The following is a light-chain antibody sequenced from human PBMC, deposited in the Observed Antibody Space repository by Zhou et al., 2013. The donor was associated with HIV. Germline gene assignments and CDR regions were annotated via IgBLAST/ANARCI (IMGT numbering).Light chain of an antibody. V-gene: IGKV1-5*03. CDR3: QQYNSLSYT. Sequence: DIQMTQSPSTLSASVGDRVTITCRASQSLNSWLAWYQQKPGKAPNLLIYKASSLESGVPSRFSGSGSGTEFTLTISSLQPDDVATYYCQQYNSLSYTFGQGTKLEI. CDR2: KAS. CDR1: QSLNSW. J-gene: IGKJ2*01.